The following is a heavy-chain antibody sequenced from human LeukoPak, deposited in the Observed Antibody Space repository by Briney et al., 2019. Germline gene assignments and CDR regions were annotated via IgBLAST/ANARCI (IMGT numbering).Heavy chain of an antibody. D-gene: IGHD2-2*01. J-gene: IGHJ6*02. V-gene: IGHV3-7*04. CDR2: IKQDGSEK. CDR3: ARESYCSSTSCYARPTHYYGVDV. Sequence: PGGSLRLSCAASGFTFSIYWMTWVRQAPGKGLEWVANIKQDGSEKYYVDSVKGRFTISRDNAKNSLYLQMNSLRAEDTAVYYCARESYCSSTSCYARPTHYYGVDVWGQGTTVTVSS. CDR1: GFTFSIYW.